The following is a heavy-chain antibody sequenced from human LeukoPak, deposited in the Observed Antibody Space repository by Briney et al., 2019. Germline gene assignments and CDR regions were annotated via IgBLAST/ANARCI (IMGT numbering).Heavy chain of an antibody. CDR2: IYYSRST. CDR3: ARLLPSGWLEIDY. J-gene: IGHJ4*02. V-gene: IGHV4-59*08. D-gene: IGHD6-19*01. CDR1: GGSISSYN. Sequence: PSETLSLTCTVPGGSISSYNWSWIRQPPRPGLEWIGYIYYSRSTYYNPSLKTRVTISVDSSKSQFSLKLSTVTAADTAVYYCARLLPSGWLEIDYWGQGTLVTVSS.